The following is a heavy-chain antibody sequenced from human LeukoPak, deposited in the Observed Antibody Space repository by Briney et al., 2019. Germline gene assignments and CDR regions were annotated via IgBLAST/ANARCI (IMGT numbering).Heavy chain of an antibody. V-gene: IGHV3-23*01. CDR2: ISGSGGST. J-gene: IGHJ4*02. CDR3: AKLEWLRFAPFDY. CDR1: GFTFSSYA. D-gene: IGHD5-12*01. Sequence: GGSLRLSCAASGFTFSSYAMSWVRQAPGKGLEWVSAISGSGGSTHYADSVKGRFTISRDNSKNTLYLQMNSLRAEDTAVYYCAKLEWLRFAPFDYWGQGTLVTVSS.